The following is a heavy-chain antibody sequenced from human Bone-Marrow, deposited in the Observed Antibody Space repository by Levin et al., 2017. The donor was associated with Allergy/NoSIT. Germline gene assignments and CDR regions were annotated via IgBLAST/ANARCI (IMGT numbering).Heavy chain of an antibody. CDR2: ISSNGGST. D-gene: IGHD3-10*01. Sequence: PGGSLRLSCSASGFTFSSYAMHWVRQAPGKGLEYVSAISSNGGSTYYADSVKGRFTISRDNSKNTLYLQMSSLRAEDTAVYYCVTYYYGSGSYYNDPQGYFDLWGRGTLVTVSS. CDR1: GFTFSSYA. V-gene: IGHV3-64D*06. CDR3: VTYYYGSGSYYNDPQGYFDL. J-gene: IGHJ2*01.